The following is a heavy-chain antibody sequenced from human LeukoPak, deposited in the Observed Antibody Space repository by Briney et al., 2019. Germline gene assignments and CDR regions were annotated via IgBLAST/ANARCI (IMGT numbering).Heavy chain of an antibody. D-gene: IGHD3-9*01. V-gene: IGHV4-39*01. CDR2: IYETGST. CDR1: GGSLSSSSYY. Sequence: SETLSLTCSVSGGSLSSSSYYWGWIRQPPGRGLEWIGNIYETGSTNYNPSLKSRVTISVNTSKNQFSLKLSSVTAADTAVYYCVRPDDNSFDFWGQGTMVTVSS. CDR3: VRPDDNSFDF. J-gene: IGHJ3*01.